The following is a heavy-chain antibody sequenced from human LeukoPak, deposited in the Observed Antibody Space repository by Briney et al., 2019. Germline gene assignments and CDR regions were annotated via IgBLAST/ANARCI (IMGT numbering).Heavy chain of an antibody. D-gene: IGHD4-17*01. V-gene: IGHV4-38-2*02. CDR2: IHHSGST. Sequence: PSETLSLTCTVSGYSISSGYYWGWIRQPPGKGLEWIGSIHHSGSTYYNPSLKSRVTISVDTSKNQFSLKLSSVTAADTAVYYCARERYGDHILDWFDPWGQGTLVTVSS. J-gene: IGHJ5*02. CDR1: GYSISSGYY. CDR3: ARERYGDHILDWFDP.